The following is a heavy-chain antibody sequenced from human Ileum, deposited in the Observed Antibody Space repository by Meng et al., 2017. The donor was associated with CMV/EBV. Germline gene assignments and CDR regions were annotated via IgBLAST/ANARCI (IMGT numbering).Heavy chain of an antibody. D-gene: IGHD6-19*01. Sequence: GFTFSSYWMHCVRRAQGKGLVWVSRINSDGSSTSYADSVKSRFTISRDNAKNTLYLQMNSLTAEDTAVYYCASRRSVSGSLNWYFDLWGRGTLVTVSS. J-gene: IGHJ2*01. CDR3: ASRRSVSGSLNWYFDL. CDR2: INSDGSST. V-gene: IGHV3-74*01. CDR1: GFTFSSYW.